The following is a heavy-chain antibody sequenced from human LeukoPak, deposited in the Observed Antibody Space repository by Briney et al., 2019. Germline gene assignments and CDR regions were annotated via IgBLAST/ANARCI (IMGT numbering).Heavy chain of an antibody. V-gene: IGHV3-23*01. CDR1: GFTFSSYA. CDR3: AKGGSSSWYSPYYFDY. J-gene: IGHJ4*02. Sequence: GGSLRLSCAASGFTFSSYAMSWVRQAPGKGLEWVSAISGSGGSTYYADSVKGRFTISRDNSKNTLYLQMNSLRAEDTAVYYCAKGGSSSWYSPYYFDYWGQGTLVTVSS. CDR2: ISGSGGST. D-gene: IGHD6-13*01.